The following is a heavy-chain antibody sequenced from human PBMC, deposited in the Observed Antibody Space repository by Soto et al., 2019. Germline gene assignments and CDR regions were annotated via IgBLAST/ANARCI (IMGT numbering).Heavy chain of an antibody. V-gene: IGHV4-34*01. Sequence: SETLSLTCAVYGGSFSGYYWSWIRQPPGKGLEWIGEINHSGSTNYNPSLKSRVTISVDTSKNQFSLKLSSVTAADTAVYYCARDKAVAGTDYWGQGTLVTVSS. J-gene: IGHJ4*02. CDR1: GGSFSGYY. CDR2: INHSGST. CDR3: ARDKAVAGTDY. D-gene: IGHD6-19*01.